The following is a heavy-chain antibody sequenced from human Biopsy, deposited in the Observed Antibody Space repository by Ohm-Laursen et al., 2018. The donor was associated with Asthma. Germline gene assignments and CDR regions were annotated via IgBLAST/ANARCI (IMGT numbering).Heavy chain of an antibody. D-gene: IGHD6-13*01. J-gene: IGHJ3*01. CDR1: NGSISSNFYY. CDR3: ARQKLAAAEGPFDL. V-gene: IGHV4-39*01. Sequence: GTLSLTCPVSNGSISSNFYYWGWIRQPPGKGLEWVGSIHKNGIGYYKSSLKSRLTIPVDTSKNQFSLKVTSVTAADTAVYYCARQKLAAAEGPFDLWGQGTMVTVSS. CDR2: IHKNGIG.